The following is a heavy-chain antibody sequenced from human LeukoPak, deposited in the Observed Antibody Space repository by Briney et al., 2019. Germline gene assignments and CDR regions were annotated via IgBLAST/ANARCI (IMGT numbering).Heavy chain of an antibody. CDR1: GFTFNTYE. V-gene: IGHV3-48*03. CDR3: AKRDSSTSSSYFDY. CDR2: ISSSGSTI. J-gene: IGHJ4*02. Sequence: GGSLRLSCAASGFTFNTYEINWVRQAPGKGLEWVSYISSSGSTIYYADSVKGRFTISRDNSKNTLYLQMNSLRAEDTAVYYCAKRDSSTSSSYFDYWGQGTLVTVSS. D-gene: IGHD2-2*01.